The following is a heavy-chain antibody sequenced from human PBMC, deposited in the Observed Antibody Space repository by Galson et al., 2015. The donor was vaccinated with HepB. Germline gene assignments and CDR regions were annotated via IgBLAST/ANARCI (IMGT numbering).Heavy chain of an antibody. J-gene: IGHJ5*01. CDR1: GYTLTNYG. D-gene: IGHD2-15*01. CDR3: ARGGLGSCSGGGCPNYWFDP. CDR2: ISAYNGNT. Sequence: SVKVSCKASGYTLTNYGISWVRQAPGQGLEWMGWISAYNGNTHYAQKLQGRVTMTTDTSTSTAYMELSSLRSDDTAVYYCARGGLGSCSGGGCPNYWFDPWGTGTLVTVSS. V-gene: IGHV1-18*01.